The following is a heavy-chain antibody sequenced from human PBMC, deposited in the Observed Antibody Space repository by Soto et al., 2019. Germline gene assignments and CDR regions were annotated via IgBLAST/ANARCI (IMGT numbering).Heavy chain of an antibody. J-gene: IGHJ5*02. D-gene: IGHD3-9*01. CDR2: IYWDDDK. Sequence: SAPTLVNPTQTLTLTCTFSGFSLSTTAVGVGWIRQPPGKALEWLALIYWDDDKRYSPSLKSRLTITKGTSKNQVVLTMTNMDPVDTATYYCAHRLPYYDILTGYPRGAAKKDWFDPWGQGTLVTVSS. V-gene: IGHV2-5*02. CDR1: GFSLSTTAVG. CDR3: AHRLPYYDILTGYPRGAAKKDWFDP.